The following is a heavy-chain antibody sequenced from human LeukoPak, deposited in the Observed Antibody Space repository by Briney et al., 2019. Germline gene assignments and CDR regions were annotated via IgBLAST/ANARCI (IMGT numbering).Heavy chain of an antibody. J-gene: IGHJ1*01. CDR1: GFTVSNNY. D-gene: IGHD3-16*01. CDR3: AKDDDWGRFNH. CDR2: IYSGGST. Sequence: GGSLTLSCAASGFTVSNNYMRWARQAPGKGLEWVSLIYSGGSTYYADSVKGRFIISRDNSKNTLYLQMNSLRAEDTAMYYCAKDDDWGRFNHWGQGTLVTVSS. V-gene: IGHV3-66*01.